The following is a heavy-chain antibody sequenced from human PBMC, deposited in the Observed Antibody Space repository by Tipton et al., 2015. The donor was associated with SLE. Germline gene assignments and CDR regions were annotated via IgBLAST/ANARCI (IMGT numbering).Heavy chain of an antibody. Sequence: QLVQSGAEVKTPGASVKVSCKASGYSFTSYGISWVRQAPGQGLEWMGWISAYNGNTNYAQNLQGRVTMTTDTSTNTAYMELRSLTSDDTAIYYCARGPQWEPPAFDIWGHGTMVTVSS. V-gene: IGHV1-18*01. J-gene: IGHJ3*02. CDR1: GYSFTSYG. CDR2: ISAYNGNT. CDR3: ARGPQWEPPAFDI. D-gene: IGHD1-26*01.